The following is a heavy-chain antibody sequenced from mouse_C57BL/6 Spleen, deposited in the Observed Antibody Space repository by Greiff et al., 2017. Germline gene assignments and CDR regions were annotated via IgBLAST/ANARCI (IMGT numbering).Heavy chain of an antibody. J-gene: IGHJ1*03. V-gene: IGHV1-69*01. CDR2: IDPSDSYT. CDR3: ARRNYYGSSYWYFDV. Sequence: VQLQQPGAELVMPGASVKLSCKASGYTFTSYWMHWVKQRPGQGLEWIGEIDPSDSYTNYNQKFKGKSTLTVDKSSSTAYMQLSSLPSEDSAVYYCARRNYYGSSYWYFDVWGTGTTVTVSS. D-gene: IGHD1-1*01. CDR1: GYTFTSYW.